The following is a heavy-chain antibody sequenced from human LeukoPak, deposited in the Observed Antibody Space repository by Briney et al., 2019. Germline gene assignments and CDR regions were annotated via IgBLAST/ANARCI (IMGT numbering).Heavy chain of an antibody. D-gene: IGHD6-13*01. CDR2: IWHDGSNK. CDR3: ARGYSSRWYDY. V-gene: IGHV3-33*01. J-gene: IGHJ4*02. CDR1: GFTFSSYG. Sequence: GGSLRLSCAASGFTFSSYGMHWVRQAPGKGLEWVAVIWHDGSNKYYADSVKGRSTISRNNTKNTLYLQMNSLRAEDTAVYYCARGYSSRWYDYWGQGTLVTVS.